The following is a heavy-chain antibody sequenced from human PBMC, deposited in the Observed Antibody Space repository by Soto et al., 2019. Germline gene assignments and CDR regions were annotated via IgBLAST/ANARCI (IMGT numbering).Heavy chain of an antibody. CDR1: GFTFSSYG. Sequence: GSLRLSCAASGFTFSSYGMHWVRQAPGKGLEWVAVISYDGSNKYYADSVKGRFTISRDNSKNTLYLQMNSLRAEDTAVYYCAKALIAVAGNFDYWGQGTLVTVSS. D-gene: IGHD6-19*01. CDR2: ISYDGSNK. CDR3: AKALIAVAGNFDY. J-gene: IGHJ4*01. V-gene: IGHV3-30*18.